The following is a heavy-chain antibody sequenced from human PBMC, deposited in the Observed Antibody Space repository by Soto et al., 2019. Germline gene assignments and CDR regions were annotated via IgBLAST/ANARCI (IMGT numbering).Heavy chain of an antibody. V-gene: IGHV3-7*01. J-gene: IGHJ3*02. CDR1: GFTFSSYW. D-gene: IGHD5-12*01. CDR3: ARDSFGLVYSGYDLNAFDI. CDR2: IKQDGSEK. Sequence: AGGSLRLSCAASGFTFSSYWMSWVRQAPGKGLEWVANIKQDGSEKYYVDSVKGRFTISRDNAKNSLYLQMNSLRAEDTAVYYCARDSFGLVYSGYDLNAFDIWGQGTMVTVSS.